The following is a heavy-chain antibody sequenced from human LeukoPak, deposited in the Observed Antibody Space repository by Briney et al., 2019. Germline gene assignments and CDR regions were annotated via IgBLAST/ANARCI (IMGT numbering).Heavy chain of an antibody. CDR1: GYTFTGYY. CDR2: INPNSGGT. V-gene: IGHV1-2*02. CDR3: ARGIGDALLWFGELSHYYYMDV. Sequence: GASVKVSCKASGYTFTGYYMHWVRQAPGQGLEWMGWINPNSGGTNYAQKLQGRVTMTTDTSTSTAYMELRSLRSDDTAVYYCARGIGDALLWFGELSHYYYMDVWGKGTTVTVSS. J-gene: IGHJ6*03. D-gene: IGHD3-10*01.